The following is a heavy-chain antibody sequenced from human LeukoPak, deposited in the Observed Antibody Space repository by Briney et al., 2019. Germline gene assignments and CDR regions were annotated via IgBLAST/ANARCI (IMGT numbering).Heavy chain of an antibody. CDR1: GFSFSDYY. D-gene: IGHD1-26*01. CDR3: ARDRGIVGTTGYYYMDV. J-gene: IGHJ6*03. Sequence: GGSLRLTCVASGFSFSDYYMSWIRQAPGKGLEWVSYIGSTIYYADSVKGRFTISRDNAKNSLYLQMNSLRAEDTAVYYCARDRGIVGTTGYYYMDVWGKGTTVTVSS. V-gene: IGHV3-11*04. CDR2: IGSTI.